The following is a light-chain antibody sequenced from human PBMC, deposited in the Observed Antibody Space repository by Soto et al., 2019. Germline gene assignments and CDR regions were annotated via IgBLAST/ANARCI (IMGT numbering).Light chain of an antibody. V-gene: IGLV3-21*02. CDR2: DDS. Sequence: SYELTQPPSVSVAPGQTARITCGGNNVGSKSVHWYQQTPGQAPVLVVYDDSDGPSGIPERFSGSNSGNTATLTISRVEAGDEADYYCQVWDSSSDHLDVFGTGTKVTVL. J-gene: IGLJ1*01. CDR1: NVGSKS. CDR3: QVWDSSSDHLDV.